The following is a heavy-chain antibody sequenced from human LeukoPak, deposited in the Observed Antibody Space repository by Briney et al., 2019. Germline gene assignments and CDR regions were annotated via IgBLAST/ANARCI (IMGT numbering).Heavy chain of an antibody. V-gene: IGHV5-51*01. CDR1: GYSFTSYW. CDR2: IYPGDSDT. CDR3: ATDYCSSTSCYRFFDY. D-gene: IGHD2-2*02. Sequence: GESLKISCKGSGYSFTSYWIGWVRQMPGKGLEWMGIIYPGDSDTRYSPSFQGQVTISADKSISTAYLQWSSLKASDTAMYYCATDYCSSTSCYRFFDYWGQGTLVTVSS. J-gene: IGHJ4*02.